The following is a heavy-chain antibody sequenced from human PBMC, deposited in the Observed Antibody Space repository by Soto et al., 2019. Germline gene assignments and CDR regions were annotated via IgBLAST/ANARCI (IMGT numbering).Heavy chain of an antibody. CDR2: IIPIFGTA. J-gene: IGHJ3*02. CDR3: AREAVEMATRDAFDI. D-gene: IGHD5-12*01. Sequence: GASVKVSCRASGGTFGSYAISWVRQAPGQGLEWMGGIIPIFGTANYAQKFQGRVTITADESTSTAYMELSSLRSEDTAVYYCAREAVEMATRDAFDIWGQGTMVTVSS. CDR1: GGTFGSYA. V-gene: IGHV1-69*13.